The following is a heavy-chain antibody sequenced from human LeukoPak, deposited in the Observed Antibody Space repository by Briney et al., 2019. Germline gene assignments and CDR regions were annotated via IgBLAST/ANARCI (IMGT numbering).Heavy chain of an antibody. J-gene: IGHJ1*01. CDR3: ASSAITMVRAPPAEYFQH. V-gene: IGHV1-69*04. D-gene: IGHD3-10*01. CDR2: IIPILGIA. Sequence: SVKVSCKASGGTFSSYAISWVRQAPGQGLEWMGRIIPILGIANYAQKFQGRVTITADKSTSTAYMELGSLRSEDTAVYYCASSAITMVRAPPAEYFQHWGQGTLVTVSS. CDR1: GGTFSSYA.